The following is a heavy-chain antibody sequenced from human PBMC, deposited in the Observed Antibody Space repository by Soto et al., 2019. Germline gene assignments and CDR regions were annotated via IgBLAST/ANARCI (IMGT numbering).Heavy chain of an antibody. CDR1: GGPIRSSNG. J-gene: IGHJ4*02. CDR2: IYHSGST. D-gene: IGHD3-22*01. V-gene: IGHV4-4*02. CDR3: ARWVTAYYDSSGSHFYYFDY. Sequence: SGTLSLTAAVSGGPIRSSNGGSWVRKPPGKGLGLIGEIYHSGSTNYNPSLKSRVTISVDKSKNQFSLKLSSVTAADTAVYYCARWVTAYYDSSGSHFYYFDYWGQGTLVTVSS.